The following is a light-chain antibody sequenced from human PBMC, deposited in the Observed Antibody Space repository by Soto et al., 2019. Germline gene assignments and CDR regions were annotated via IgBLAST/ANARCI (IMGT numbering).Light chain of an antibody. V-gene: IGLV4-69*01. Sequence: QLVLTQSPSASASLGASVKLPCTLSSGHSSYAIAWHQQQPEKGPRYLMKLNSDGSHSKGDGLPDRFSGYSSGAERYLTISCLQSEDEADYFWHTWVTGIQIFGGGTKLTFL. CDR2: LNSDGSH. CDR1: SGHSSYA. CDR3: HTWVTGIQI. J-gene: IGLJ2*01.